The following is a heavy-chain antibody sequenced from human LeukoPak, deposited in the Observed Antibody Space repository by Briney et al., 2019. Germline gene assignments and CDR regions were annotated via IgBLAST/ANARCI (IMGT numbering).Heavy chain of an antibody. CDR2: IYYSGST. V-gene: IGHV4-61*08. D-gene: IGHD3-3*01. Sequence: PSETLSLTCAVSGGSISSGGYSWSWIRQPPGKGLEWIGYIYYSGSTNYNPSLKSRVTISVDTSKNQFSLKLSSVTAADTAVYYCARHRGSEYYDFWSGYLAKGWFDPWGQGTLVTVSS. CDR1: GGSISSGGYS. J-gene: IGHJ5*02. CDR3: ARHRGSEYYDFWSGYLAKGWFDP.